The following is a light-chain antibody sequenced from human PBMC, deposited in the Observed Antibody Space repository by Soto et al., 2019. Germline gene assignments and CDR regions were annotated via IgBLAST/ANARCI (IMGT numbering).Light chain of an antibody. CDR2: DAS. V-gene: IGKV3-11*01. J-gene: IGKJ4*01. CDR1: QSVSTY. Sequence: ETVLTQSPATLSLSPGERAILSCRASQSVSTYLAWYQQKPGQAPRLLISDASNRATDIPARFSGSGSGTDFTLTISSLEPEDFAVYYCQQRSSWPLTFGGGTKVEIK. CDR3: QQRSSWPLT.